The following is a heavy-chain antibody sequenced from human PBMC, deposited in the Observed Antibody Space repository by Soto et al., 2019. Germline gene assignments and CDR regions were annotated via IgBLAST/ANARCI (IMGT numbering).Heavy chain of an antibody. CDR3: ARXSLGSGWYPYYYYGMDV. D-gene: IGHD6-19*01. Sequence: SQTLSLTCVISGDSVSRNSAAWNWIRQSPSRGLEWLGRTYYRSKWYNDYAVSVKSRITINPDTSKNQFSLQLNSVTPEDTAVYYCARXSLGSGWYPYYYYGMDVWGQGTTVTVSS. J-gene: IGHJ6*02. V-gene: IGHV6-1*01. CDR1: GDSVSRNSAA. CDR2: TYYRSKWYN.